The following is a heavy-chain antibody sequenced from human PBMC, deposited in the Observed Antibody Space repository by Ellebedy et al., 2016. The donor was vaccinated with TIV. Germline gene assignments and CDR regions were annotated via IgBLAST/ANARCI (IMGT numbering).Heavy chain of an antibody. D-gene: IGHD3-22*01. CDR2: INQDGSRI. CDR3: VRDGAYGDYSPGYYGMDV. J-gene: IGHJ6*02. V-gene: IGHV3-7*03. CDR1: GFTFTSYW. Sequence: GGSLRLSCATSGFTFTSYWMSWVRQAPGKGLEWVANINQDGSRIYYVDSVKGRFTISRDNAMNSVYLRMDTLRVEDTAVYHCVRDGAYGDYSPGYYGMDVWGQGTTVTVSS.